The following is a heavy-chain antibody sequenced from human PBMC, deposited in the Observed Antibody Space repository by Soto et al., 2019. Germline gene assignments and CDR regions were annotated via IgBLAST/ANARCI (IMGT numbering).Heavy chain of an antibody. CDR1: GYTFTRXT. CDR3: ARGIATGQLDP. CDR2: INPDNGNT. J-gene: IGHJ5*02. Sequence: QVQLVQXXXEVKKPGASVKISCKASGYTFTRXTMNWVRQAPGQRLEWMGWINPDNGNTKSSQKFQDRVIITRDTSASTAYMDLSSLRSEDTAVYYCARGIATGQLDPWGQGTLVTVSS. D-gene: IGHD2-15*01. V-gene: IGHV1-3*01.